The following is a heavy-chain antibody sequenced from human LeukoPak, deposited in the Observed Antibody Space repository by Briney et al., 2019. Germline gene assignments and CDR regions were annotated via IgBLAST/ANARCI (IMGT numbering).Heavy chain of an antibody. V-gene: IGHV4-38-2*02. CDR1: GYSIRSGQY. Sequence: PSETLSLTCSVSGYSIRSGQYGGWIRQPPGKGLEWIGSMYHSGSTYYNPSLKSRVTISIDTSKNQFSLKLTSVTAADRAVYYCARDRRDGYNRVIDYWGQGILVTVSS. CDR3: ARDRRDGYNRVIDY. J-gene: IGHJ4*02. D-gene: IGHD5-24*01. CDR2: MYHSGST.